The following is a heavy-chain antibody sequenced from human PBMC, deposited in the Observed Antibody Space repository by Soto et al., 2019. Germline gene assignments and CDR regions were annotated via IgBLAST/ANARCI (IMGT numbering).Heavy chain of an antibody. CDR3: ARDRADSSSWDWFDP. CDR1: GGSIRNYY. D-gene: IGHD6-13*01. CDR2: IYYSGST. J-gene: IGHJ5*02. V-gene: IGHV4-59*01. Sequence: SETLSLTCTVSGGSIRNYYWNWIRQTPGKGLEWIGYIYYSGSTKYNPSLKSRATISLDTSNKQFSLKLSSVTAADTAVYYCARDRADSSSWDWFDPRGQGTLVPVS.